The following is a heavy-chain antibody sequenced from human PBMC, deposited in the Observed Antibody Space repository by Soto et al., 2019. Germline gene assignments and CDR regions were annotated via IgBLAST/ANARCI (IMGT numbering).Heavy chain of an antibody. CDR3: ASPTDDY. Sequence: PSGTLSLTCAVSGISITSYSRSWIRQPPGQGLEWIGYIYYSGSTNYNPSLKSRVTISVDTSKNQFSLKLSSVTAADTAVYYCASPTDDYWGQGTLVTVS. V-gene: IGHV4-59*01. CDR2: IYYSGST. CDR1: GISITSYS. J-gene: IGHJ4*02.